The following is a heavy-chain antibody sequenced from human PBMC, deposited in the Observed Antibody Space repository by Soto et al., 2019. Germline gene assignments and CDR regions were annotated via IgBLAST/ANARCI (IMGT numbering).Heavy chain of an antibody. CDR3: AKTPRAHGSGNYQVYFYFYGMDV. CDR1: GFTCGDYA. Sequence: GGALRVSFAAPGFTCGDYAITWVPPAPGKGVGGVSNISGSGGGTFQADSVKGRFSLSRDNSKNTLYLQMNGLRAEDTAVYYCAKTPRAHGSGNYQVYFYFYGMDVWGQGTTVTVSS. V-gene: IGHV3-23*01. J-gene: IGHJ6*02. D-gene: IGHD3-10*01. CDR2: ISGSGGGT.